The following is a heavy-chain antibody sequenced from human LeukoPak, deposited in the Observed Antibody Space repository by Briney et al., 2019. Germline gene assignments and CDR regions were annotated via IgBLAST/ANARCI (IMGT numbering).Heavy chain of an antibody. D-gene: IGHD5-18*01. J-gene: IGHJ6*02. Sequence: SETLSLTCTVSRGSISTYYWRWIRQPPGKGLEWIGYISPTGNTTYSPSLKPRVTISLDTSKNQFSLRLSSVTAADTAVYYCARHEPRLPHYSFYGLDVWGQGTTVSVSS. CDR1: RGSISTYY. CDR2: ISPTGNT. V-gene: IGHV4-59*08. CDR3: ARHEPRLPHYSFYGLDV.